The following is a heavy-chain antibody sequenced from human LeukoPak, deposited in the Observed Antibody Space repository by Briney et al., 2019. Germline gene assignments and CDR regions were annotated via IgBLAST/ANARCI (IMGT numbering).Heavy chain of an antibody. V-gene: IGHV1-2*02. CDR1: GYTFTGYY. D-gene: IGHD2-15*01. J-gene: IGHJ5*02. CDR2: INPNSGGT. Sequence: ASVKVSCKASGYTFTGYYMHWVRQAPGQGLEWMGWINPNSGGTNYAQKFQGRVTMTTDTSISTAYMELSRLRSDDTAVYYCARDGYCSGGSCYLSIIWFDPWGQGTLVSVSS. CDR3: ARDGYCSGGSCYLSIIWFDP.